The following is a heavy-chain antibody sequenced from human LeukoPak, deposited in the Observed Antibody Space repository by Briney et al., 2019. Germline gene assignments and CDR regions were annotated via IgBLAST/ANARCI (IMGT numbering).Heavy chain of an antibody. Sequence: SEALSLTCTVSGGAISSYYWSWIRQPAGKGLEWIGCIHTSGNTNYNPSLKSRVTMSVDTSKNQSSLKLSSVTAADTAVYYCARDRYYYDSSGYYRFDYWGQGTLVTVSS. D-gene: IGHD3-22*01. CDR1: GGAISSYY. J-gene: IGHJ4*02. V-gene: IGHV4-4*07. CDR3: ARDRYYYDSSGYYRFDY. CDR2: IHTSGNT.